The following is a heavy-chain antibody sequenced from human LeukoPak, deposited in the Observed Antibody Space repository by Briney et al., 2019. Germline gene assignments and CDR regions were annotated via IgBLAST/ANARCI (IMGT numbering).Heavy chain of an antibody. CDR3: ARVEEGYGSGRRENYYYYYMDV. V-gene: IGHV4-59*01. CDR2: IYYSGNT. D-gene: IGHD3-10*01. J-gene: IGHJ6*03. Sequence: SETLSLTCTVSGGSISIYYWSWIRQPPGKGLEWIGYIYYSGNTNYNPSLKSRVTISVDTSKNQFSLKLASVTAADTAVYYCARVEEGYGSGRRENYYYYYMDVWGKGTTVTISS. CDR1: GGSISIYY.